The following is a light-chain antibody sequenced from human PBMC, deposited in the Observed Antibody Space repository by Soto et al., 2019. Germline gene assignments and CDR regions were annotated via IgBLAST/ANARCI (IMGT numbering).Light chain of an antibody. J-gene: IGKJ1*01. Sequence: DIEMTQSPSTLAGSVGERVTITCRASQTISSWLDWYQQKPGKAPKLLIYKASTLKSGVPSRFRGSGSGTEFTLTISSLQPDDFETYYCQHYNSYSEAFGQGTKVDIK. CDR3: QHYNSYSEA. CDR1: QTISSW. CDR2: KAS. V-gene: IGKV1-5*03.